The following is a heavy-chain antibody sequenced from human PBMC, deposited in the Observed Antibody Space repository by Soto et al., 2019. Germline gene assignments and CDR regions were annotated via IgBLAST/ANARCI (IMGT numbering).Heavy chain of an antibody. CDR1: GYTFTSYG. D-gene: IGHD3-22*01. Sequence: ASVKVSCKASGYTFTSYGISWVRQAPGQGLEWMGWISAYNGNTNYAQKLQGRVTMTTDTSTSTAYMELRSLRSDDTAVYYCARAKLSDSSGYYYGSWGQGTLVTVSS. CDR2: ISAYNGNT. CDR3: ARAKLSDSSGYYYGS. V-gene: IGHV1-18*01. J-gene: IGHJ5*02.